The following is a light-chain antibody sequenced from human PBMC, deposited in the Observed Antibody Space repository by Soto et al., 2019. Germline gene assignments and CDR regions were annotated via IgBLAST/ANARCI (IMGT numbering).Light chain of an antibody. V-gene: IGLV1-40*01. J-gene: IGLJ3*02. CDR3: QSYDSSLSAWV. CDR2: GNI. Sequence: QSVLTQPPSVSGAPRQRVTISCIGSSSNIGAGYDVHWYQQFPGTAPKLLIHGNINRPSGVPDRFSGSKSGTSASLAITGLQAEDETDYYCQSYDSSLSAWVFGGGTKLTVL. CDR1: SSNIGAGYD.